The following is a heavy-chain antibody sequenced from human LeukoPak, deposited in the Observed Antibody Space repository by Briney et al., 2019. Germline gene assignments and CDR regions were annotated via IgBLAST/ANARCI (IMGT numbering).Heavy chain of an antibody. J-gene: IGHJ4*02. CDR3: AREKFNYDLLHYFDY. CDR1: GYSISSGYY. V-gene: IGHV4-38-2*02. Sequence: QPSETLSLTCAVSGYSISSGYYWGWIRQPLGKGLEWIGSIYHSGSTYYNPSLKSRVTISVDTSKNQFSLKLSSVTAADTAVYYCAREKFNYDLLHYFDYWGQGTLVTVSS. D-gene: IGHD3-16*01. CDR2: IYHSGST.